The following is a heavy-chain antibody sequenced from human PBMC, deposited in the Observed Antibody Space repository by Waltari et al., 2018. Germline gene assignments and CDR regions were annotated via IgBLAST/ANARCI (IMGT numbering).Heavy chain of an antibody. Sequence: QMEVVESGGGVVHVGGSLRLSCVASGFVFGNYGLHWVRQAPGKGLEWVAIISYDGSQKYYVESVKGRFTISRDDSKNTMYLQMSSLRVEDTAVYFCAKDDSGAELDPWGQGTLVTVSS. CDR2: ISYDGSQK. CDR3: AKDDSGAELDP. D-gene: IGHD3-10*01. V-gene: IGHV3-30*18. CDR1: GFVFGNYG. J-gene: IGHJ5*02.